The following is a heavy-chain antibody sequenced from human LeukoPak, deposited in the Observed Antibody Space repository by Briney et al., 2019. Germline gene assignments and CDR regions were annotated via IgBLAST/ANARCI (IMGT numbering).Heavy chain of an antibody. CDR3: ARALPFQIAAAAYYYYGMDV. CDR1: GYTFTGYY. Sequence: GASVKVSCKASGYTFTGYYMHWVRQAPGQGLEWMGWINPNSGGTNYAQKFQGRVTMTRDTSISTAYMELSRLRSDDTAAYYCARALPFQIAAAAYYYYGMDVWGQGTTVTVSS. V-gene: IGHV1-2*02. D-gene: IGHD6-13*01. J-gene: IGHJ6*02. CDR2: INPNSGGT.